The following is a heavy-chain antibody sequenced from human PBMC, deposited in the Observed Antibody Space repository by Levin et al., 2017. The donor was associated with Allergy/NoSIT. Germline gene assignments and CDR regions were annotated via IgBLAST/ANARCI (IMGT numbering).Heavy chain of an antibody. CDR2: IYTSGST. CDR3: ARGDWNRIKI. CDR1: GGSISSYY. D-gene: IGHD1/OR15-1a*01. J-gene: IGHJ4*02. V-gene: IGHV4-4*07. Sequence: GSLRLSCTVSGGSISSYYWSWIRQPAGKGLEWIGRIYTSGSTNYNPSLKSRVTMSVDTSKNQFSLKLSSVTAADTAVYYCARGDWNRIKIWGQGTLVTVSS.